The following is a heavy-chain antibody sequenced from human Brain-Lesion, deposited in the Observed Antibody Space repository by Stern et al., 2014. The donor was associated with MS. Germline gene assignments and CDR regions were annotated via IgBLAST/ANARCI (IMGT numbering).Heavy chain of an antibody. CDR1: GGTFSSYA. D-gene: IGHD3-3*01. CDR2: IIPIFGTA. Sequence: QVELVQSGAEVKKPGSSVKVSCKASGGTFSSYAISWVRQAPGQGLEWLGGIIPIFGTANYALNFQGRVTITADESTSTAYMELSSLRSEDTAVYYCARGVLRFLEWPYYGMDVWGQGTTVTVSS. J-gene: IGHJ6*02. V-gene: IGHV1-69*01. CDR3: ARGVLRFLEWPYYGMDV.